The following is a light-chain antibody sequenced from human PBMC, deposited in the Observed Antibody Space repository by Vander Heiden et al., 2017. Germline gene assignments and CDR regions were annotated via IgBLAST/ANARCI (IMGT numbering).Light chain of an antibody. CDR3: KQSYRPLART. V-gene: IGKV1-39*01. Sequence: DIQMTQSPSSLSASVGDRVTITCRASQSISSYLNWYQQQPGKAPKLLIYAASSLQSGVPSRVRGSGSGTEFTLTISSLKTEDFATYACKQSYRPLARTLGGGTKVEIK. J-gene: IGKJ4*01. CDR2: AAS. CDR1: QSISSY.